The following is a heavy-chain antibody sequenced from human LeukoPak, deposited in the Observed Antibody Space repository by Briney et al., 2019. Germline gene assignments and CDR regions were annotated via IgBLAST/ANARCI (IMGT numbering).Heavy chain of an antibody. V-gene: IGHV3-20*04. J-gene: IGHJ4*02. CDR3: ARAPYCSSTSCYPNFDY. CDR2: INWNGGST. D-gene: IGHD2-2*01. CDR1: GFTFDDYG. Sequence: RTGGSLRLSCAASGFTFDDYGMSWVCHAPGKGLEWVSGINWNGGSTGYADSVKGRFTISRDNAKNSLYLQMNSLRAEDTALYYCARAPYCSSTSCYPNFDYWGQGTLVTVSS.